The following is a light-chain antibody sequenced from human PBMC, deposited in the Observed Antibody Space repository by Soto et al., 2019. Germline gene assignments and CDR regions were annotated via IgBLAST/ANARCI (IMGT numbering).Light chain of an antibody. V-gene: IGKV1-5*03. J-gene: IGKJ1*01. CDR2: TAS. CDR1: QGIGSW. Sequence: DIQMTQSPSTLSASVGDRVTITCRASQGIGSWLAWYQQKPGKAPKLLIYTASTLKSGVPSRFSGSGSGTEFTLTISSLQPDDFATYYCQQYNSYWTLGQGTKVEIK. CDR3: QQYNSYWT.